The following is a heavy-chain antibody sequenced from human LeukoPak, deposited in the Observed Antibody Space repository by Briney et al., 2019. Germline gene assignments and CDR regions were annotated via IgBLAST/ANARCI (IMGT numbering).Heavy chain of an antibody. CDR3: ATGGLGGSYLVTDY. D-gene: IGHD1-26*01. V-gene: IGHV1-69*06. Sequence: GASVKVSCKASGGTFSSYAISWVRQAPGQGLEWMGGIIPIFGTANYAQKFQGRVTMTEDTSTDTAYMELSSLRSEDTAVYYCATGGLGGSYLVTDYWGQGTLVTVSS. J-gene: IGHJ4*02. CDR2: IIPIFGTA. CDR1: GGTFSSYA.